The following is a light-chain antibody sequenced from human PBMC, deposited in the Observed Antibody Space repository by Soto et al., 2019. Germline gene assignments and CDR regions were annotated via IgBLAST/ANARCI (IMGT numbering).Light chain of an antibody. J-gene: IGLJ1*01. CDR3: KSYTSSSTYV. CDR2: DVN. V-gene: IGLV2-14*03. Sequence: QSALTQPASVSGSPGQSITISCTGTSSDVGTYNYVSWYQQHPGKAPKLIIYDVNNRPSGVSNRFSGSKSGNTASLTISGLQAEDEADYYCKSYTSSSTYVFGTGTKVTVL. CDR1: SSDVGTYNY.